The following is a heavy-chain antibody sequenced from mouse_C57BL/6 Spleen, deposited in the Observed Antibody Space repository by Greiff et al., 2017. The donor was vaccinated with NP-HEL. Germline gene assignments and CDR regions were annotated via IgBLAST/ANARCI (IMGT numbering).Heavy chain of an antibody. Sequence: VKLQESGPGLVAPSQSLSITCTVSGFSLTSYGVHWVRQPPGKGLEWLVVIWSDGSTTSNSALKSRLSISKDNSKSQVFLKMNRLQTDDTAMYYCARSPKRRDAMDYWGQGTSVTVSS. CDR1: GFSLTSYG. V-gene: IGHV2-6*03. CDR3: ARSPKRRDAMDY. CDR2: IWSDGST. J-gene: IGHJ4*01.